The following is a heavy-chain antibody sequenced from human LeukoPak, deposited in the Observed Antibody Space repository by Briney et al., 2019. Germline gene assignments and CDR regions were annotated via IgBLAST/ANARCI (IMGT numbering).Heavy chain of an antibody. CDR2: IYHSGST. Sequence: PSQTLSLTCAVSGGSISSGGYSWSWIRQPPGKGLEWIGYIYHSGSTYYNPSLKSRVTISVDRSKNQFSLKLSSVTAADTAVYYCARERDSGGYFDYWGQEPWSPSPQ. D-gene: IGHD2-21*01. J-gene: IGHJ4*01. CDR1: GGSISSGGYS. CDR3: ARERDSGGYFDY. V-gene: IGHV4-30-2*01.